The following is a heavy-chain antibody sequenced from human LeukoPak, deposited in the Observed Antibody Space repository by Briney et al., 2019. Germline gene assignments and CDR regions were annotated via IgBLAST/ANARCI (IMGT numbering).Heavy chain of an antibody. V-gene: IGHV3-30*04. D-gene: IGHD5-18*01. Sequence: GSLRLSCAASGFTFSSYAMHWVRQAPGKGLEWVAVISYDGSNKYYADSVKGRFTISRDNARNSLYLQMNSLRAEDTAVYYCARLSSLYSAMFNLWGQGTLVTVSS. CDR3: ARLSSLYSAMFNL. J-gene: IGHJ5*02. CDR1: GFTFSSYA. CDR2: ISYDGSNK.